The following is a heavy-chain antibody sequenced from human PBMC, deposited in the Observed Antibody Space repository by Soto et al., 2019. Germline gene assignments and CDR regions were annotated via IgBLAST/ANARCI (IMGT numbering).Heavy chain of an antibody. D-gene: IGHD3-10*01. Sequence: VKVSCKASGDTFKNCVISWVRQAPGQGLEWMGGIIPLFGTTDFAQRFQGRLTITTDESTTTAYMELSRLRSEDTATYYCAAELGFGKLSVVWGQGTTVTVSS. CDR1: GDTFKNCV. V-gene: IGHV1-69*13. J-gene: IGHJ6*02. CDR2: IIPLFGTT. CDR3: AAELGFGKLSVV.